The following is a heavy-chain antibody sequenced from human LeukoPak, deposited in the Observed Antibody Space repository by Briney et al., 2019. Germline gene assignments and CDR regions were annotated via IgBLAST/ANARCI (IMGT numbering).Heavy chain of an antibody. CDR3: ARDAFSRISVFGVVSDAFDI. CDR1: GFTFSGYW. J-gene: IGHJ3*02. D-gene: IGHD3-3*01. V-gene: IGHV3-7*01. Sequence: PGGSLRLSCAASGFTFSGYWMSWVRQAPGRGLEWVANIKQDGSEKYYVDSVKGRFTISRDNAKNSLYLQMNSLRAEDTAVYYCARDAFSRISVFGVVSDAFDIWGQGTMVTVSS. CDR2: IKQDGSEK.